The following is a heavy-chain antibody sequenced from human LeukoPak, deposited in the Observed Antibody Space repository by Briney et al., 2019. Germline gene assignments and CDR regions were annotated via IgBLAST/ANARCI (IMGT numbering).Heavy chain of an antibody. CDR2: IARDEDK. Sequence: SGPALVKPTQTLTLTCTFSGISLSTSGRRVSWIRQPPGKALEWLAPIARDEDKFYTTSLKTRLTISTDTSKNQVVLTMSNMAPVDTATYYCAREAARRNLNWFDPWGQGTLVTVSS. CDR3: AREAARRNLNWFDP. CDR1: GISLSTSGRR. J-gene: IGHJ5*02. V-gene: IGHV2-70*04. D-gene: IGHD6-13*01.